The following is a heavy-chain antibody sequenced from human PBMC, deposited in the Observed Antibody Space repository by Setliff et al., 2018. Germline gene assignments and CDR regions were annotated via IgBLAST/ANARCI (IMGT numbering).Heavy chain of an antibody. D-gene: IGHD6-19*01. J-gene: IGHJ5*02. CDR1: GYTFTSYG. V-gene: IGHV1-18*01. CDR3: ARATRDSDGWYYEYSWFDP. Sequence: ASVKVSCKASGYTFTSYGINWVRQAPGQGLEWMGWISTSNGNTNYAQKLQGRVTMTTDTSTSTAYMELTSLRDDDTAVYYCARATRDSDGWYYEYSWFDPWGQGTLVTVSS. CDR2: ISTSNGNT.